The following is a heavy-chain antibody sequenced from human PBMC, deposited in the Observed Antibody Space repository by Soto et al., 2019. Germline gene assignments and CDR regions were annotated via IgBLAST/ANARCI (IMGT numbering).Heavy chain of an antibody. D-gene: IGHD3-10*01. J-gene: IGHJ6*02. CDR3: AREDYYYGSGSGYSGMDV. V-gene: IGHV1-2*02. CDR2: INPNSGGT. Sequence: GASVKVSCKASGYTFTGYYMHWVRQAPGQGLEWMGWINPNSGGTNYAQKFQGRVTMTRDTSISTAYMELSRLRSDDTAVYYCAREDYYYGSGSGYSGMDVWGQGTTVTLSS. CDR1: GYTFTGYY.